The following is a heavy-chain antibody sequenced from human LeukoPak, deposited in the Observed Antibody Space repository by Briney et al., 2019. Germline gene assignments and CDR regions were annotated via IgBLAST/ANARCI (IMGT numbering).Heavy chain of an antibody. CDR2: ISAYNGNT. J-gene: IGHJ3*02. V-gene: IGHV1-18*01. CDR1: GYTFTSYG. Sequence: GASVTVSCKASGYTFTSYGISWVRQAPGQGVEGMGWISAYNGNTNYPQKLQGRVTMTPDTSPSTPYMDLRSLRSTATPVYYCARDLFAYAFAFDIWGQGTMVTVSS. CDR3: ARDLFAYAFAFDI. D-gene: IGHD2-8*01.